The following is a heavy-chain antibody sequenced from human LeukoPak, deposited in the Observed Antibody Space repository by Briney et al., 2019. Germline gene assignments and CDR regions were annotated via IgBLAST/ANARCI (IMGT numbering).Heavy chain of an antibody. J-gene: IGHJ6*03. CDR3: ARRWNYGRNYYIDV. CDR2: INDSGRT. V-gene: IGHV4-34*01. Sequence: SETLSLTCAVYGGSFSNYYWSWIRQTPPKGMEWIGEINDSGRTNYNPSLMSRVTVSVDTSKNQFSLRLTSVTATDTAVYYCARRWNYGRNYYIDVWGKGAAVSVSS. CDR1: GGSFSNYY. D-gene: IGHD1-7*01.